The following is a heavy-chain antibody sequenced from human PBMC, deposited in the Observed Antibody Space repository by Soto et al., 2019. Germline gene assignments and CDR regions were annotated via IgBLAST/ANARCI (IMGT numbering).Heavy chain of an antibody. Sequence: GGSLRLSCAASGFTFSSYGMHWVRQAPGKGLEWVAVISYDGSNKYYADSVKGRFTISRDNSKNTLYLQMNSLRAEDTAVYYCAKDRPPGRYCSSTSCQPPGYWGQGTLVTVSS. CDR3: AKDRPPGRYCSSTSCQPPGY. V-gene: IGHV3-30*18. J-gene: IGHJ4*02. CDR2: ISYDGSNK. CDR1: GFTFSSYG. D-gene: IGHD2-2*01.